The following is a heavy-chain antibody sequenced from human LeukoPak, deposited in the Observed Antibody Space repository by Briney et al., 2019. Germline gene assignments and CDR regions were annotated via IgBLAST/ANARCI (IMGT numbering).Heavy chain of an antibody. V-gene: IGHV1-18*01. J-gene: IGHJ4*02. D-gene: IGHD3-22*01. CDR2: INLYNGNT. CDR3: ARHYDRRPFDY. Sequence: EASVKVSCKASGYTFTSYAITWVRQAPGQGLEWMAWINLYNGNTNYAEKVQDRVTMTTDTSTSTAYMELRSLRSDDTAVYYCARHYDRRPFDYWGQGTLVTVSS. CDR1: GYTFTSYA.